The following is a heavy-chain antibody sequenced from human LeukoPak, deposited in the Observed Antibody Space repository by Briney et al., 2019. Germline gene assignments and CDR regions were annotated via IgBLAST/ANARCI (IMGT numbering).Heavy chain of an antibody. V-gene: IGHV3-30*04. CDR3: ARDPSYYDILTGYYTPSYYFDY. CDR2: ISYDGSNK. CDR1: GFTFSSYA. J-gene: IGHJ4*02. D-gene: IGHD3-9*01. Sequence: PGGSLRLSCAASGFTFSSYAMHWVRQAPGKGLEWVAVISYDGSNKYYADSVKGRFTISRDNSKNTLYLQMNSLRAEDTAVYYCARDPSYYDILTGYYTPSYYFDYWGQGTLVTVSS.